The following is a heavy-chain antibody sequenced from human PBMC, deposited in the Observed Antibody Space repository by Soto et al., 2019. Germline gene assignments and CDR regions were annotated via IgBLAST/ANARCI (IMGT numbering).Heavy chain of an antibody. V-gene: IGHV3-30-3*01. CDR3: ARDQTGITTAGGGRIDR. Sequence: QVQLVESGGGVVQPGRSLRLSCAASGFTFSTHAMHWVRQAPGEGLECVAIVSFDGSNKYYADSVKGRFTISRDNSKNTLYLQMSGLTPEDTAFYYSARDQTGITTAGGGRIDRWGQGTLVTVSS. D-gene: IGHD6-13*01. J-gene: IGHJ5*02. CDR1: GFTFSTHA. CDR2: VSFDGSNK.